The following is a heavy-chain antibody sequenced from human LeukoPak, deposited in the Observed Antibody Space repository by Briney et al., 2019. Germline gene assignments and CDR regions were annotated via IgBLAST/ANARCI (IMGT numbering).Heavy chain of an antibody. CDR3: ARTTTGSPGY. CDR1: GYTFTSSA. CDR2: INTYNGNT. D-gene: IGHD1-26*01. J-gene: IGHJ4*02. V-gene: IGHV1-18*01. Sequence: ASVKVSCKASGYTFTSSAMNWVRQAPGQGLEWMGWINTYNGNTYYAQKFQGRVTMTTDTSTSTAYMELRSLRSDDTAVYYCARTTTGSPGYWGQGTLVTVSS.